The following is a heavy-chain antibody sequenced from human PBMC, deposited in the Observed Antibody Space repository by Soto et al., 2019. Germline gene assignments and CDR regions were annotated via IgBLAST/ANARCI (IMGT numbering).Heavy chain of an antibody. CDR2: ISSSSSTI. J-gene: IGHJ5*02. Sequence: GGSLRLSCAASGFTFSSYSMNWVRQAPGKGLEWVSYISSSSSTIYYADSVKGRFTISRDNAKNSLYLQMNSLRAEDTAVYYCAREGSSGWNGLKWFDPWGQGTLVNVSS. V-gene: IGHV3-48*01. CDR3: AREGSSGWNGLKWFDP. D-gene: IGHD6-19*01. CDR1: GFTFSSYS.